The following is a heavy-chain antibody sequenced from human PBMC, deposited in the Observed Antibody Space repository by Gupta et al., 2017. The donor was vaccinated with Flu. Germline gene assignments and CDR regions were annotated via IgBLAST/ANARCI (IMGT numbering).Heavy chain of an antibody. Sequence: EVQLVESGGGLVKPGGSLSLSCAASGFSFSNFVIHWVRQATGKGLEWVSSISSKSSYIYYADSVKGRFTISRDNAKNTLYLQMNSLRAEDTAVYYCARGPSGGYNFGTYNFDYWGQGTLVTVSS. V-gene: IGHV3-21*01. CDR1: GFSFSNFV. CDR3: ARGPSGGYNFGTYNFDY. J-gene: IGHJ4*02. CDR2: ISSKSSYI. D-gene: IGHD1-26*01.